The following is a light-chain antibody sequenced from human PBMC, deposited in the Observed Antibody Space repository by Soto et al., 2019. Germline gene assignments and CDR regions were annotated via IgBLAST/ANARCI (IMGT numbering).Light chain of an antibody. CDR2: EVS. J-gene: IGLJ1*01. CDR3: AAWDDSLNGLV. Sequence: QSVLTQPASVSGSPGQSITISCTGTSSDVGGYNYVSWYQQHPGKAPKLMIYEVSNRPLGVSNRFSGSKSGNTASLTISGLQAEDEADYYCAAWDDSLNGLVFGTGTKVTVL. CDR1: SSDVGGYNY. V-gene: IGLV2-14*01.